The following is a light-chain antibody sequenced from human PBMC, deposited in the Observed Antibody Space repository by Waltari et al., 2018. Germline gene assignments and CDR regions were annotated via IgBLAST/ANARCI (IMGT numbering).Light chain of an antibody. V-gene: IGLV2-23*03. CDR3: YSSAGAIKFGV. CDR2: EGI. Sequence: QSALTQPASVSGSPGESITISCTGSGSDIGVYNLISWYQHHPRKAPTLIIYEGIKRHPGSSGRLYSSKSRDPSCLPMSGLQAEDDADSFCYSSAGAIKFGVFGRGTRLTVL. J-gene: IGLJ1*01. CDR1: GSDIGVYNL.